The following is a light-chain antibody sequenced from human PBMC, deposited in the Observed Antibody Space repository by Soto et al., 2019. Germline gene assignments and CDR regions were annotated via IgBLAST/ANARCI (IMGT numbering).Light chain of an antibody. CDR1: QSVSSSY. Sequence: EIVLTQSPGTLSLSPGERATLSCRASQSVSSSYLAWYQQKPGQAPRLLIYGASNRATRIPYRFSGSGSGTAFTLTISRLEAEDFAVYYCQQYNNSPEYTFGQGTKLGIK. CDR3: QQYNNSPEYT. V-gene: IGKV3-20*01. CDR2: GAS. J-gene: IGKJ2*01.